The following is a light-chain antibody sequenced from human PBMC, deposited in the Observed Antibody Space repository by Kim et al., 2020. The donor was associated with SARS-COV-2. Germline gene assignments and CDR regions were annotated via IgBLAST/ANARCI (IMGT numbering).Light chain of an antibody. V-gene: IGKV3-11*01. Sequence: EIVLTQSPATLSLSPGETATLSCRATQNIRTYLAWYQQKPGQTPRLLIYEASKRLTGIPAKFSGSGSGTDFTLTISSLESEDFAIYFCQERSNWLTFGGGTKLEI. CDR3: QERSNWLT. CDR2: EAS. CDR1: QNIRTY. J-gene: IGKJ4*01.